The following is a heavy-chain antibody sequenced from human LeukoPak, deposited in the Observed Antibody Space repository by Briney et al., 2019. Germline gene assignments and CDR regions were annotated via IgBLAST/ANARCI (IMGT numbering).Heavy chain of an antibody. D-gene: IGHD2-2*01. CDR1: GYTFTGYY. V-gene: IGHV1-2*02. Sequence: AADKVSCKASGYTFTGYYMHWVRQAPGQGLEWMGWINPNSGGTNYAQKFQGRVTMTRDTSISTAYLELSRLRSDDTAVYCCARARGYQLLKLNWFDPWGQGTLVSLST. CDR3: ARARGYQLLKLNWFDP. J-gene: IGHJ5*02. CDR2: INPNSGGT.